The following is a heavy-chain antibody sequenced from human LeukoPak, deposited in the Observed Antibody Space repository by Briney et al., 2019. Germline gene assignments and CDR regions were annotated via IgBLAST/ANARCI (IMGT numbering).Heavy chain of an antibody. CDR2: IYYSGTT. Sequence: SETLSLTCTVSGGSMRDYYCSWIRQSPGKGLEWIGYIYYSGTTNYNPSLKSRVTISVDTSKNQFSLKLTSVTAADTAVYYCARSGSYGGHFDNWGQGTLVTVSS. V-gene: IGHV4-59*08. D-gene: IGHD1-26*01. J-gene: IGHJ4*02. CDR1: GGSMRDYY. CDR3: ARSGSYGGHFDN.